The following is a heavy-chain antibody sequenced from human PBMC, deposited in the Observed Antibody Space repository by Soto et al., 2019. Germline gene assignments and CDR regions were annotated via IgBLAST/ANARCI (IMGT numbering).Heavy chain of an antibody. CDR3: ARTSIDCSGGSCDHYFDY. J-gene: IGHJ4*02. Sequence: ASVKVSCKASGYTFTGYYMHWVRQAPGQGLEWMGWINPNSGGTNYAQKFQGRVTMTRDTSISTAYMELSRLRSDDTAVYYCARTSIDCSGGSCDHYFDYWGQGTLVTVSS. CDR1: GYTFTGYY. V-gene: IGHV1-2*02. CDR2: INPNSGGT. D-gene: IGHD2-15*01.